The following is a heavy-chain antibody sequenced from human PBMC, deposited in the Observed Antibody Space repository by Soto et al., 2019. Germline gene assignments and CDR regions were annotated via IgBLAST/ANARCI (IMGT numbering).Heavy chain of an antibody. V-gene: IGHV3-23*01. CDR3: AKVIRRDAYGAFDV. CDR1: GFTFYTST. D-gene: IGHD4-17*01. J-gene: IGHJ3*01. CDR2: ISLTGGSV. Sequence: XGSLRLCSSASGFTFYTSTMTWVRQPPGKGLDWVSSISLTGGSVYDADSVKGRFTISRDNSKNILYLQMTSLRVEDTAKYFCAKVIRRDAYGAFDVWGQGTMLTVSS.